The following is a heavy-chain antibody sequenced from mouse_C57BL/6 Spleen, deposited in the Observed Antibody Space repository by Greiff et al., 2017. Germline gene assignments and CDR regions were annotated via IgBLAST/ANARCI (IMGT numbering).Heavy chain of an antibody. Sequence: VQLQQSGAELVKPGASVKISCKASGYAFSSYWMNWVKQRPGKGLEWIGQIYPGDGDTNYNGKFKGKATLTADKSSSTAYMQLSSLTSEDSAVYFCARRLPISPFDYWGQGTTLTVSS. J-gene: IGHJ2*01. CDR2: IYPGDGDT. CDR1: GYAFSSYW. CDR3: ARRLPISPFDY. V-gene: IGHV1-80*01. D-gene: IGHD5-5*01.